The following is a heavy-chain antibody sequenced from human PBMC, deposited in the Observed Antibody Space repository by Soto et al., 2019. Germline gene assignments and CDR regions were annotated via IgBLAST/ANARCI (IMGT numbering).Heavy chain of an antibody. J-gene: IGHJ6*02. CDR3: AKDRRYYGSGSYYHRGGMDV. Sequence: QVQLVESGGGVVQPGRSLRLSCAASGFTFSSYGMHWVRQAPGKGLEWVAVISYDGSNKYYADSVKGRFTISRDNSKNTLYLQMNSLRAEDTAVYYCAKDRRYYGSGSYYHRGGMDVWGQGTTVTVSS. V-gene: IGHV3-30*18. D-gene: IGHD3-10*01. CDR2: ISYDGSNK. CDR1: GFTFSSYG.